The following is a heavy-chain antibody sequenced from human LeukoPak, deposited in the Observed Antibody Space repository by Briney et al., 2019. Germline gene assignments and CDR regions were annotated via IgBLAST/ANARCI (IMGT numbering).Heavy chain of an antibody. CDR3: AKNRGDYDPEYFQH. CDR1: GFTFSSYA. Sequence: PGGSLRLSCAASGFTFSSYATSWVRQAPGKGLEWVSAISGSGGSTYYADSVKGRFTISRDNSKNTLYVQMNSLRAEDTAVYYCAKNRGDYDPEYFQHWGQGTLVTVSS. V-gene: IGHV3-23*01. CDR2: ISGSGGST. J-gene: IGHJ1*01. D-gene: IGHD4-17*01.